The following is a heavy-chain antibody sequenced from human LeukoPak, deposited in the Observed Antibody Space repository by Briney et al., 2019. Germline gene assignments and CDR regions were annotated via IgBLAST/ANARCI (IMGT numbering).Heavy chain of an antibody. Sequence: SETLSLTCTVSGGSISSYYWSWIRQPPGKGREWIGYIYYSGSTNYNPSLKSRVTISVDTSKNQFSLKLSSVTAADTAVYYCARDFSAAGTYAFDIWGQGTMVTVSS. CDR2: IYYSGST. V-gene: IGHV4-59*01. CDR3: ARDFSAAGTYAFDI. D-gene: IGHD6-13*01. CDR1: GGSISSYY. J-gene: IGHJ3*02.